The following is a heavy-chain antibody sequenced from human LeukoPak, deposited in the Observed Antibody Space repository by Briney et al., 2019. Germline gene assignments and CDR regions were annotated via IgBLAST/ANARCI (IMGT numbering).Heavy chain of an antibody. Sequence: GGSLRLSCAVSGFTFSSYGVHCVRRAPGKGLEWVAVISYDGSNKYYADSVKGRFTISRDNSTNTLYLQMNRLRAEDTAVYYCAKGPPPPPAYGDYPLGDYYYGMDVWGQGTTVTVSS. CDR3: AKGPPPPPAYGDYPLGDYYYGMDV. CDR2: ISYDGSNK. J-gene: IGHJ6*02. CDR1: GFTFSSYG. V-gene: IGHV3-30*18. D-gene: IGHD4-17*01.